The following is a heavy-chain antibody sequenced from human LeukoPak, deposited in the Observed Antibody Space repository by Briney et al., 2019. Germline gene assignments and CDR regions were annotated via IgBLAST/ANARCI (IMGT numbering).Heavy chain of an antibody. V-gene: IGHV1-69*13. CDR3: ARDFGQNHYVWGSYRYSEFGY. D-gene: IGHD3-16*02. CDR2: IIPIFGTA. Sequence: VASVKVSCKASGGTFSSYAISWVRQAPGQGLEWMGGIIPIFGTANYAQKFQGRVTITADESTSTAYMELSSLRSGDTAVYYCARDFGQNHYVWGSYRYSEFGYWGQGTLVTVSS. J-gene: IGHJ4*02. CDR1: GGTFSSYA.